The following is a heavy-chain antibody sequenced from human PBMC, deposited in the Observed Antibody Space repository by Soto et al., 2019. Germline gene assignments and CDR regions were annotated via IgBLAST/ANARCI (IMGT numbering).Heavy chain of an antibody. D-gene: IGHD2-15*01. CDR2: IYYSGST. CDR3: ARHRPYSSPFYFDH. J-gene: IGHJ4*02. Sequence: QVQLQESGPGLVKPSETLSLTCTVSGASISGYYWSWIRQPPGKGLEWIGYIYYSGSTNYNSSLKSRVTISVDRSKNQFSLKLSSVTTADTAVYYCARHRPYSSPFYFDHWCQGTLVTVSS. V-gene: IGHV4-59*08. CDR1: GASISGYY.